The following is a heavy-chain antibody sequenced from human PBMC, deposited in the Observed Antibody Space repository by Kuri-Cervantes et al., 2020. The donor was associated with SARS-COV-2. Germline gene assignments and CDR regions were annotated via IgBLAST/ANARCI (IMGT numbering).Heavy chain of an antibody. V-gene: IGHV4-38-2*02. CDR1: GYSISRGYY. Sequence: SETLSLTCTVSGYSISRGYYWGWIRQPPGKGLEWIGSIYHIGSTYYNQSLKSRVTISVDTSKNPFSLSLSSVTAADTAVYYCARLGGYTSGYNWSDPWGQGTLVTVSS. CDR2: IYHIGST. D-gene: IGHD5-18*01. J-gene: IGHJ5*02. CDR3: ARLGGYTSGYNWSDP.